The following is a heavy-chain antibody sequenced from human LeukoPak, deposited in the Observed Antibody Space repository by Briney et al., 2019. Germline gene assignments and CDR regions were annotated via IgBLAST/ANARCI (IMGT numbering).Heavy chain of an antibody. CDR3: ARGVVVAPARGAFDI. CDR2: IYTSGGT. CDR1: GGSISSGSYY. D-gene: IGHD2-2*01. V-gene: IGHV4-61*02. Sequence: PSETLSLTCTVSGGSISSGSYYWSWIRQPAGKGLEGIGRIYTSGGTNYNASLKSRVTISVHPSKNQFSLKLSSVNAPDTAVYYCARGVVVAPARGAFDIRGQRTIATV. J-gene: IGHJ3*02.